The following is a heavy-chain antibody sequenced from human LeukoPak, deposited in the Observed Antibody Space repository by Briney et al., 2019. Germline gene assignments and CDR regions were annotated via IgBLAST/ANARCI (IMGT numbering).Heavy chain of an antibody. V-gene: IGHV1-8*03. CDR1: GYTFSSYD. J-gene: IGHJ6*03. D-gene: IGHD2-2*01. CDR3: ARGERSRYQLLLGGRVYYMDV. Sequence: ASVKVSCKASGYTFSSYDINWVRQPPGQGLEWMGWMNPNSGNTGYTQKFQGRVTITLNTSISTAYMELSSLRSDDTAIYYCARGERSRYQLLLGGRVYYMDVWGEGTTVTVSS. CDR2: MNPNSGNT.